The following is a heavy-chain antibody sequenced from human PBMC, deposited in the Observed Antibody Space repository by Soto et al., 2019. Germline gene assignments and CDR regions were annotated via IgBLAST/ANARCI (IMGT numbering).Heavy chain of an antibody. V-gene: IGHV3-23*01. CDR3: AKDEGTSSTAFDY. CDR1: GFTFKAYA. Sequence: QLLESGGASVQPGGSLRLSCVASGFTFKAYAMGWVRQAPGRGLEWVSSITATNGNTYYADSVRGRFTISRDNSRNSLFLQMNGLRPEDSALFYCAKDEGTSSTAFDYWGQGTRVTVPS. J-gene: IGHJ4*02. CDR2: ITATNGNT. D-gene: IGHD4-4*01.